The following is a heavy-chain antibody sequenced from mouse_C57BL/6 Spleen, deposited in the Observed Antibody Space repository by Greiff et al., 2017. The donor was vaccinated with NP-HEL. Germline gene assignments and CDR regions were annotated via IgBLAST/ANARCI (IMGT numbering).Heavy chain of an antibody. D-gene: IGHD2-4*01. CDR3: ARNVYYDYDGGYFDV. J-gene: IGHJ1*03. Sequence: QVQLKESGPGLVQPSQSLSITCTVSGFSLTSYGVHWVRQSPGKGLEWLGVIWSGGSTDYNAAFISRLSISKDNSKSQVFFKMNSLQADDTAIYYCARNVYYDYDGGYFDVWGTGTTVTVSS. CDR2: IWSGGST. CDR1: GFSLTSYG. V-gene: IGHV2-2*01.